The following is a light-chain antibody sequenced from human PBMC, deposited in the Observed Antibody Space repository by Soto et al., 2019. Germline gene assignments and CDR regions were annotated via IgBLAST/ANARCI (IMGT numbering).Light chain of an antibody. J-gene: IGKJ3*01. Sequence: ESVLTQSPGTLSLSPGDRATLSCRASQSVRSGHLAWYQQKPGQAPRLVIYDASTRATGIPYRFSGGGSGTDFTLTISRVEPEDFAVYYCHQYGRSASSITFGTGTKVEIK. CDR3: HQYGRSASSIT. CDR2: DAS. V-gene: IGKV3-20*01. CDR1: QSVRSGH.